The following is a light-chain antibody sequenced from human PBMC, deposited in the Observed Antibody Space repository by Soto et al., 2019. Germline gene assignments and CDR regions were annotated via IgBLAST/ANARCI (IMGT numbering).Light chain of an antibody. CDR3: QQYNNWWT. V-gene: IGKV3-15*01. J-gene: IGKJ1*01. CDR1: QSVSSN. Sequence: EIVLTQSPGTLSLTPGERASFSCRASQSVSSNYLAWYQQKPGQAPRLLIYDASTRATGIPARFSGSGSGTEFTLTISSLQSEDFAVYYCQQYNNWWTFGQGTKVDIK. CDR2: DAS.